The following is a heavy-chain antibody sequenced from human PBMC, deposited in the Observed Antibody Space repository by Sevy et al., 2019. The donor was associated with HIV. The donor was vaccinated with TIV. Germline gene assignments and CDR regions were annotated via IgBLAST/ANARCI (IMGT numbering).Heavy chain of an antibody. CDR2: ISFDGSKK. V-gene: IGHV3-30-3*01. Sequence: GGSLRLSCAASGFTFSNYAIHWDRQAPGKGLEWVAVISFDGSKKYYTYSVKGRFIISRDNSKNTLHLQMNSLRAEDTAVYYCTKVGPLGPTMGSYFMTDPSDYWGQGTLVTVSS. J-gene: IGHJ4*02. CDR1: GFTFSNYA. CDR3: TKVGPLGPTMGSYFMTDPSDY. D-gene: IGHD3-10*01.